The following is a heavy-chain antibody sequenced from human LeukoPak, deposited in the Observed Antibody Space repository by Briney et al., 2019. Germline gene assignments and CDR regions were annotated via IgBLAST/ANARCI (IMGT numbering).Heavy chain of an antibody. CDR3: ARGESSYYYDSSGYFNWFDP. CDR2: INPNSGGT. D-gene: IGHD3-22*01. J-gene: IGHJ5*02. Sequence: EASVKVSCKASGYTFTGYYMHWVRQAPGQGLEWMGWINPNSGGTNYAQQFQGRVTMTRDTSISTAYMELSRLRSDDTDVYYCARGESSYYYDSSGYFNWFDPWGQGTLVTVSS. CDR1: GYTFTGYY. V-gene: IGHV1-2*02.